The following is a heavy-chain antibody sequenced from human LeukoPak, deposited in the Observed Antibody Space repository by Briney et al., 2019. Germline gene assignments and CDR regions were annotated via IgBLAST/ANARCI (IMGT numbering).Heavy chain of an antibody. CDR3: AKDKGIAAAGTFDY. CDR1: GFTFSTYW. CDR2: MKRDGSEI. Sequence: GGSLRLSCSASGFTFSTYWMSWVRQAPGKGLEWVANMKRDGSEIYYVDSVRGRFTISRDNSKNTLYLQMNSLRAEDTAVYYCAKDKGIAAAGTFDYWGQGTLVTVSS. D-gene: IGHD6-13*01. V-gene: IGHV3-7*01. J-gene: IGHJ4*02.